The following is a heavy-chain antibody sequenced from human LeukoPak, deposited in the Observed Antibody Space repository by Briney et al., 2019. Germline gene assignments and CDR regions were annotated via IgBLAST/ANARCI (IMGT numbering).Heavy chain of an antibody. V-gene: IGHV3-23*01. D-gene: IGHD6-19*01. Sequence: GGSLRLSCAASGFTFSSYAMSWVRQAPGKGLECVSPISRSGGSTYYADSVKGLFTISRDNSKNTLYLQMNSLRAEDTAVYYCARDRSLSVAGTFDFWGQGSLVTVSS. J-gene: IGHJ4*02. CDR1: GFTFSSYA. CDR3: ARDRSLSVAGTFDF. CDR2: ISRSGGST.